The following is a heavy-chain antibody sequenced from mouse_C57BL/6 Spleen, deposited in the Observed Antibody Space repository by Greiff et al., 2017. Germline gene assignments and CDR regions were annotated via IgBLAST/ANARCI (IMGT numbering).Heavy chain of an antibody. CDR1: GYAFSSYW. V-gene: IGHV1-80*01. D-gene: IGHD2-4*01. CDR3: ARNYDYDGFAY. CDR2: IYPGDGDT. Sequence: QVQLQQSGAELVKPGASVKISCKASGYAFSSYWMNWVKQRPGKGLERIGQIYPGDGDTNYNGKFKGKATLTADKSSSTAYMQLSSLTSEDSAVYFCARNYDYDGFAYWGQGTLVTVSA. J-gene: IGHJ3*01.